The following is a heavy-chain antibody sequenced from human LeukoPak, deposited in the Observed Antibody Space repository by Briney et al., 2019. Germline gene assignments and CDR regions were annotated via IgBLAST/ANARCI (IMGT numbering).Heavy chain of an antibody. V-gene: IGHV4-59*08. D-gene: IGHD4-17*01. CDR1: GGSISSYY. CDR3: ARTYGDYGRGGAFDI. CDR2: IYYSGST. J-gene: IGHJ3*02. Sequence: SETLSLTCTVSGGSISSYYWSWIRQPPGKGLEWIGYIYYSGSTNYNPSLKSRVTISVDTSKNQFSLKLSSVTAADTAVYYCARTYGDYGRGGAFDIWGQGTMVTVSS.